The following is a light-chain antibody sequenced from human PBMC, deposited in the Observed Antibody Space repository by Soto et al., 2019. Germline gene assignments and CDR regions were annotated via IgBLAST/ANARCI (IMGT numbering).Light chain of an antibody. J-gene: IGKJ2*01. CDR1: QGISNY. CDR2: AAS. Sequence: DIQMTQSPSSLSASVGDRVTMACRASQGISNYLAWYQQKPGKVPKLLIYAASTLQSGVPSRFSGSGSGTDFTLTISSLQPEDVATYYCPKYNSAPHTFGQGTNLEIK. CDR3: PKYNSAPHT. V-gene: IGKV1-27*01.